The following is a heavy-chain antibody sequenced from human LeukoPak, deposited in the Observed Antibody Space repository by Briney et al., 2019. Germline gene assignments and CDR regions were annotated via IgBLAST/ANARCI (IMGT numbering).Heavy chain of an antibody. CDR3: ARGNIVVVPAARDYYYYYYYMDV. CDR2: IYHSGNT. V-gene: IGHV4-4*02. J-gene: IGHJ6*03. D-gene: IGHD2-2*01. CDR1: GGPIISGNW. Sequence: SETLSLTCAVSGGPIISGNWWSWVRQPPGKGLEWVGEIYHSGNTNYNPSLKSRVTISVDTSKNQFSLKLSSVTAADTAVYYCARGNIVVVPAARDYYYYYYYMDVWGKGTTVTVSS.